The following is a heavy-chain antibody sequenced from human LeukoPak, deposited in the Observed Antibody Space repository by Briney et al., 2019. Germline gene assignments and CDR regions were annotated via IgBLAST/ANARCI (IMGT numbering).Heavy chain of an antibody. CDR2: ISGSGGST. CDR1: GFTFSSYA. CDR3: ARGGSGYGDYYYFYAMDV. J-gene: IGHJ6*02. Sequence: PGGSLRLSCAASGFTFSSYAMSWVRQAPGKGLEWVSVISGSGGSTYYADSVKGRFTISRDNSKNTLYLQMNSLRDEDTAAYSCARGGSGYGDYYYFYAMDVWGQGTTVTVSS. V-gene: IGHV3-23*01. D-gene: IGHD3-22*01.